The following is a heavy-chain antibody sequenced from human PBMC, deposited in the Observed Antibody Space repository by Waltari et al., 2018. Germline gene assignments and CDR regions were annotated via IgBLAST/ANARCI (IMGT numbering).Heavy chain of an antibody. CDR3: ARSDDFWSGYPYYFDY. CDR2: IDPNNGGT. CDR1: GYTFSGQY. Sequence: QVQLVQSGAEVKQPGASVKVSCKASGYTFSGQYIPWVRQAPGQGLEWMGWIDPNNGGTTFAQNFQGRVTMARDTSISTAYMELSRLKSDDTAVYYCARSDDFWSGYPYYFDYWGQGALVTVSS. D-gene: IGHD3-3*01. J-gene: IGHJ4*02. V-gene: IGHV1-2*02.